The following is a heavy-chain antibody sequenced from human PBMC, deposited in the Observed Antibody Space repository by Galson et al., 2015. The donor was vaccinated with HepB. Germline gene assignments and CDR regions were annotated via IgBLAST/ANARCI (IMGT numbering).Heavy chain of an antibody. CDR3: ARGSDSSGYYSDFDY. CDR1: GFSLSTSGMC. J-gene: IGHJ4*02. V-gene: IGHV2-70*01. CDR2: IDWDDDK. Sequence: PALVKPTQTLTLTCTFSGFSLSTSGMCVSWIRQPPGKALEWLALIDWDDDKYYSISLKTRLTISKDTSKNQVVLTMTNMDPVDTATYYCARGSDSSGYYSDFDYWGQGTLVTVSS. D-gene: IGHD3-22*01.